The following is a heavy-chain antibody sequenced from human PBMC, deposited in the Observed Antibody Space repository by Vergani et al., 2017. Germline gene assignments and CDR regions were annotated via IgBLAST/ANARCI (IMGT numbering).Heavy chain of an antibody. Sequence: QVQLVQSGAEVKKPGSSVKVSCKASGGTFRTYAIIWVRQAPGQGLEWMGGILPMFGTANYGQKFQGRVTISADESTRTAYMEVSSLRSEDTATYYCARVNAPGVATAGMEPHAFDFRGQGTTVTVSS. V-gene: IGHV1-69*01. CDR3: ARVNAPGVATAGMEPHAFDF. J-gene: IGHJ3*01. D-gene: IGHD6-13*01. CDR1: GGTFRTYA. CDR2: ILPMFGTA.